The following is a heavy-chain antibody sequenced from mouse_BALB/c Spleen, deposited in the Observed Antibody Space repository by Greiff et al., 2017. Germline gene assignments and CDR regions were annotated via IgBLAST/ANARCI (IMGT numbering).Heavy chain of an antibody. D-gene: IGHD2-1*01. J-gene: IGHJ4*01. Sequence: VQLQESGAELARPGASVKMSCKASGYTFTSYTMHWVKQRPGQGLEWIGYINPSSGYTNYNQKFKDKATLTADKSSSTAYMQLSSLTSEDSAVYYCARCGNYYDAMDYWGQGTSVTVSS. V-gene: IGHV1-4*01. CDR3: ARCGNYYDAMDY. CDR1: GYTFTSYT. CDR2: INPSSGYT.